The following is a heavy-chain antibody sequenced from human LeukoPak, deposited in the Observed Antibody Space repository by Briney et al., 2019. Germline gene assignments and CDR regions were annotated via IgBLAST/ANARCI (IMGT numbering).Heavy chain of an antibody. CDR3: AKDSGRDSYGWGYFDY. CDR1: GFTFDDYA. CDR2: ISWNSGSI. D-gene: IGHD5-18*01. V-gene: IGHV3-9*01. J-gene: IGHJ4*02. Sequence: GGSLRLSCAASGFTFDDYAMPWVRQAPGKGLEWVSGISWNSGSIGYADSVKGRFTISRDNAKNSLYLQMNSLRAEDTALYYCAKDSGRDSYGWGYFDYWGQGTLVTVSS.